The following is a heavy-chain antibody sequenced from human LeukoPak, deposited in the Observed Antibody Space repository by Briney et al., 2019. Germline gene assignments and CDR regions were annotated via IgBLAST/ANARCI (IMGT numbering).Heavy chain of an antibody. Sequence: GRSLRLSCAASGFTFSSYGMRWVRQAPGKGLEWVAVIWYDGSNKYYADSVKGRFTISRDNSKNTLYLQMNSLRAEDTAVYYCAKDGSGWYDYYYMDVWGKGTTVTVSS. CDR2: IWYDGSNK. CDR1: GFTFSSYG. D-gene: IGHD6-19*01. CDR3: AKDGSGWYDYYYMDV. V-gene: IGHV3-33*06. J-gene: IGHJ6*03.